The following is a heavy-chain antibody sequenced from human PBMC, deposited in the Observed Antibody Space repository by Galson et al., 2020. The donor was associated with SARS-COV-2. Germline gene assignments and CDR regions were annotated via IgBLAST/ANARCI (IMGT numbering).Heavy chain of an antibody. D-gene: IGHD3-10*01. J-gene: IGHJ6*02. CDR2: INPNSGGT. V-gene: IGHV1-2*02. Sequence: ASVKVSCKASGYTFTGYYMHWVRQAPGQGLEWMGWINPNSGGTNYAQKFQGRVTMTRDTSISTAYMELSRLRSDDTAVYYCAREDYGSGSYYYYGMDVWGQGTTVTVSS. CDR3: AREDYGSGSYYYYGMDV. CDR1: GYTFTGYY.